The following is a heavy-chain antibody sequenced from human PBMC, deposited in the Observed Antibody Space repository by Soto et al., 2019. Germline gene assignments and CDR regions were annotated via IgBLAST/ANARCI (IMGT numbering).Heavy chain of an antibody. CDR3: ARYSSGWSQYYFDY. CDR1: GYTFTDYY. CDR2: INPKSGGT. D-gene: IGHD6-19*01. Sequence: ASVKVSCKTSGYTFTDYYIHSVRQAPGQGLEWMGWINPKSGGTNYAQKFQGWVTMTSDTSISTAYMELSRLRSDDTAVYYCARYSSGWSQYYFDYWGQGTLVTFS. J-gene: IGHJ4*02. V-gene: IGHV1-2*04.